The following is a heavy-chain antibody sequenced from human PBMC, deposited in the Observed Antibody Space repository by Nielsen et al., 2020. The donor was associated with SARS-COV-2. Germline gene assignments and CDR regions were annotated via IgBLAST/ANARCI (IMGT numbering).Heavy chain of an antibody. CDR2: IKQDGSEK. CDR3: ARDFIAVAVGGGSDY. D-gene: IGHD6-19*01. V-gene: IGHV3-7*01. CDR1: GFTFSSYW. J-gene: IGHJ4*02. Sequence: GGSLRLSCAASGFTFSSYWMSWVRQAPGKGLEWVANIKQDGSEKYYVDSVKGRFTISRDNAKNSLYLQMNSLRAEDTAVYYCARDFIAVAVGGGSDYWGQGTLVTVSS.